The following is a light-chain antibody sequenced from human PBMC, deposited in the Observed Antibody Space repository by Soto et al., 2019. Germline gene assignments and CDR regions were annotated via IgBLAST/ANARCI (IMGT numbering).Light chain of an antibody. CDR1: QSISSY. Sequence: DIQMTQSPSSLSASVGDRVTITCRASQSISSYLNWYQQKPGKAPKLLIYAASSLQSGVPSRFSGSGSGTDSTLTISSLQPEEFATYYCQQSYSTPPTFGQGTTVEIK. CDR2: AAS. V-gene: IGKV1-39*01. CDR3: QQSYSTPPT. J-gene: IGKJ1*01.